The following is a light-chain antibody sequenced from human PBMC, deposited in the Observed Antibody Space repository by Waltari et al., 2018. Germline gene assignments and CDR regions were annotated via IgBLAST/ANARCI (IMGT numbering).Light chain of an antibody. Sequence: DIAMTQSPDSLAVSLGERATINCKSSRSVLYTDNNKNYLTWYQQKPGQPPQLLISWASTRESGVPDRFIGSGSGTDFTLTISSLQAEDVAVYYCQQYYSTPFTFGPGTKVDIK. CDR3: QQYYSTPFT. V-gene: IGKV4-1*01. J-gene: IGKJ3*01. CDR2: WAS. CDR1: RSVLYTDNNKNY.